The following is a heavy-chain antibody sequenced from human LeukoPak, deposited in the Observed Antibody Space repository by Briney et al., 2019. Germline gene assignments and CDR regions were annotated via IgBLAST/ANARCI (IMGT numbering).Heavy chain of an antibody. CDR2: IYYSGST. J-gene: IGHJ3*02. Sequence: SETLSLTCTVSGGSITSYYWSWIRQPPGKGLEWIGYIYYSGSTYYNPSLKSRVTISVDTSKNQFSLKLSSVTAADTAVYYCARGSPTYYDFWSGYSGGDALDIWGQGTMVTVSS. CDR1: GGSITSYY. V-gene: IGHV4-59*12. D-gene: IGHD3-3*01. CDR3: ARGSPTYYDFWSGYSGGDALDI.